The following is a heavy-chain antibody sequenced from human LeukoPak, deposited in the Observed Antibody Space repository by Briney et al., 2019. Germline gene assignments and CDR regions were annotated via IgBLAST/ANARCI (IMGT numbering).Heavy chain of an antibody. CDR2: IYTSGST. J-gene: IGHJ2*01. D-gene: IGHD3-16*02. Sequence: PSETLSLTCTVSGGSISSYYWSWIRQPAGKGLEWIGRIYTSGSTNYNPSLKSRVTMSADTSKNQFSLKLSSVTAADTAVYYCARDPGNDYVWGSYRDTPWYFDLWGRGTLVTVSS. V-gene: IGHV4-4*07. CDR1: GGSISSYY. CDR3: ARDPGNDYVWGSYRDTPWYFDL.